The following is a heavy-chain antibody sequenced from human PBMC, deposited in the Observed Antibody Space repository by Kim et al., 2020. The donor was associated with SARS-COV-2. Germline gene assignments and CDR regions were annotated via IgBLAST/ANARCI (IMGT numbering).Heavy chain of an antibody. CDR3: AKDMRSFWSGYIPPYYYYGIDV. CDR1: GFTFDDYA. Sequence: GGSLRLSCAASGFTFDDYAMNWVRQAPGKGLEWVSGISWNSGSIGYADSVKGRFTISRDNAKNSLYLQMNSLRAEDTALYYCAKDMRSFWSGYIPPYYYYGIDVSGPGTPVSVSS. J-gene: IGHJ6*02. V-gene: IGHV3-9*01. CDR2: ISWNSGSI. D-gene: IGHD3-3*01.